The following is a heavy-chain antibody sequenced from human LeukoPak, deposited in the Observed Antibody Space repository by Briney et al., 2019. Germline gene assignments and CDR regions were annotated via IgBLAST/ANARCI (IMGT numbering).Heavy chain of an antibody. V-gene: IGHV4-34*01. J-gene: IGHJ5*02. D-gene: IGHD6-13*01. CDR2: INHSGST. Sequence: PSETLSLTCAVYGGSFSGYYWSWIRQPPGKGLEWIGEINHSGSTNYNPSLKSRVTISVDTSKNQFSLKLSSVTAADTAVYYCARESIAAAVFGRRLYNWFDPWGQGTLVTVSS. CDR1: GGSFSGYY. CDR3: ARESIAAAVFGRRLYNWFDP.